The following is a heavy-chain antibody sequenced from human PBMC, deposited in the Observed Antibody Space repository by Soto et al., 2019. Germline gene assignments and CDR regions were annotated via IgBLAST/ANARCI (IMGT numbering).Heavy chain of an antibody. Sequence: EVQLVESGGGLVQPGGSLRLSCAASGFTFSSYSMNWVRQAPGTGLEWVSYISSSSSTIYYADSVKGRFTISRDNAKNSLDLQMNSLRDEDTAVYYCARGWGSNSYNWFDPWGQGTLVTVSS. D-gene: IGHD6-13*01. CDR1: GFTFSSYS. J-gene: IGHJ5*02. CDR2: ISSSSSTI. V-gene: IGHV3-48*02. CDR3: ARGWGSNSYNWFDP.